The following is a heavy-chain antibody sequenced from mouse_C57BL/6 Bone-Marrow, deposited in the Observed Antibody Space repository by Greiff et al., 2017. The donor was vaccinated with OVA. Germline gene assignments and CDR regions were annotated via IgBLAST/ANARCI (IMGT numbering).Heavy chain of an antibody. Sequence: EVNVVESGGGLVKPGGSLQLSCAASGFTFSSYAMSWVRQTPEKRLEWVATISDGGSYTFYPDNVKGIFTISRNNAKNNLYLQMSHLNSEDTAMYYCARDVGLLPFAYWGQGTLGTVSA. CDR1: GFTFSSYA. J-gene: IGHJ3*01. V-gene: IGHV5-4*01. D-gene: IGHD2-3*01. CDR3: ARDVGLLPFAY. CDR2: ISDGGSYT.